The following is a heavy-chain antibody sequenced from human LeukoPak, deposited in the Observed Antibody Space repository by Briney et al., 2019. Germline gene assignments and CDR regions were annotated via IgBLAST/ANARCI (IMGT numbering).Heavy chain of an antibody. Sequence: GSLRLSCAASGFTFSSYGMHWVRQAPGKGLEWVAVIWYDGSNKYYADSVKGRFTISRDNSKNTLYLQMNSLRAEDTAVYYCAKGYCSSTSCYYYYYMDVWGEGTTVTVSS. D-gene: IGHD2-2*01. J-gene: IGHJ6*03. CDR3: AKGYCSSTSCYYYYYMDV. V-gene: IGHV3-33*06. CDR1: GFTFSSYG. CDR2: IWYDGSNK.